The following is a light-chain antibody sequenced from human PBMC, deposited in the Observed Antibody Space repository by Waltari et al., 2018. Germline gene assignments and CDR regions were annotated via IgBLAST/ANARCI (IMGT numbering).Light chain of an antibody. J-gene: IGKJ1*01. V-gene: IGKV4-1*01. CDR3: QQYYGIPRT. Sequence: DIVMTQSPDSLAVSLGERATINCNSSQSVLYSVNNTNYLAWYQQTPGQPPKLLLYWASTRESGVPERFSGSGSGTDFTLTISSLEAEDVAVYYCQQYYGIPRTFGQGTRVEIK. CDR1: QSVLYSVNNTNY. CDR2: WAS.